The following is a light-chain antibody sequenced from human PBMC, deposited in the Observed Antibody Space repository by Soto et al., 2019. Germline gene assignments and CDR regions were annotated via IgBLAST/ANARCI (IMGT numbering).Light chain of an antibody. J-gene: IGLJ1*01. CDR2: EVS. V-gene: IGLV2-8*01. CDR3: SSYAGSNNGPLDV. CDR1: SSDVGGYNY. Sequence: QSVLTQPPSAYGSPGQSVTISCTGTSSDVGGYNYVSWYQQHPGKAPNLMIYEVSKRPSGVPDRFSGSKSGNTASLTVSGRQAEDEADYDCSSYAGSNNGPLDVVGTGTKLTVL.